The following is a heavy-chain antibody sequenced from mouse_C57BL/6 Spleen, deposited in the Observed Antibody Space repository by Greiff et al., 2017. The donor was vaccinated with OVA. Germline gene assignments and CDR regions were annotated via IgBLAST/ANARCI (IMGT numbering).Heavy chain of an antibody. J-gene: IGHJ3*01. CDR1: GYAFSSSW. D-gene: IGHD3-2*02. CDR3: ASDSSGYY. CDR2: IYPGDGDT. Sequence: VKLMESGPELVKPGASVKISCKASGYAFSSSWMNWVKQRPGKGLEWIGRIYPGDGDTNYNGKFKGKATLTADKSSSTAYMQLSSLTSEDSAVYFCASDSSGYYWGQGTLVTVSA. V-gene: IGHV1-82*01.